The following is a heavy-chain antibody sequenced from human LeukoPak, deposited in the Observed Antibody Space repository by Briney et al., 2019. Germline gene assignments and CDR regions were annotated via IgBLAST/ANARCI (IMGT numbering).Heavy chain of an antibody. V-gene: IGHV3-30*02. D-gene: IGHD3-22*01. CDR1: GFTFSSYG. CDR2: IRYDGSNK. CDR3: AKDHDSTGYRYFDN. J-gene: IGHJ4*02. Sequence: GGSLRLSCAASGFTFSSYGMHWVRQAPGKGLEWAAFIRYDGSNKYYADSVKGRFTISRDNSKNTLYLQMSSLRVGDTAVYYCAKDHDSTGYRYFDNWGQGTLVTVSS.